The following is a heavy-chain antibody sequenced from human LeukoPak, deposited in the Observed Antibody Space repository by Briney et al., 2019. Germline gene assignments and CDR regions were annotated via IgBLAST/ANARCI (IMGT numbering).Heavy chain of an antibody. D-gene: IGHD5-24*01. Sequence: PGRSLRLSCAASGFTFDDYAMHWVRQAPGKGLEWVSGISWNSGSIGYADSVKGRFTISRDNAKNSLYLQMNSLRAEDTALYYCANGGTRWLQLSGEWDYWGQGTLVTVSS. V-gene: IGHV3-9*01. CDR3: ANGGTRWLQLSGEWDY. J-gene: IGHJ4*02. CDR2: ISWNSGSI. CDR1: GFTFDDYA.